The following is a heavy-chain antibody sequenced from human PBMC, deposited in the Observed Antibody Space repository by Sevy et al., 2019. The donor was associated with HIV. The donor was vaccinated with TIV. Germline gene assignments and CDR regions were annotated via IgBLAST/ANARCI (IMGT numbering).Heavy chain of an antibody. V-gene: IGHV3-23*01. Sequence: GGSLRLSCAASGFTFTSYAMNWVRQAPGKGLEWVSGISGSGGGTYYADSVKGRFTISRDNSKNTLYLQMNSLRAEDTAVYYCARDPYDSSGWRAFGIWGQGTMVTVSS. CDR2: ISGSGGGT. J-gene: IGHJ3*02. CDR1: GFTFTSYA. CDR3: ARDPYDSSGWRAFGI. D-gene: IGHD3-22*01.